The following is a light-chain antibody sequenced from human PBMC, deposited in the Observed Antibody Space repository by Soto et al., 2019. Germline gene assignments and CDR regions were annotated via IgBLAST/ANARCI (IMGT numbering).Light chain of an antibody. J-gene: IGKJ1*01. CDR3: QQYGSSGT. CDR2: AAS. V-gene: IGKV3-20*01. CDR1: QSVTYRY. Sequence: ETVLTQSPGTLALSPGERVTLSCRASQSVTYRYLAWYQQKPGQAPRLLIYAASTRATGIPDRFSGSGSGTDFTFTISRLEPEDFAVYYCQQYGSSGTFGQGTKVDIK.